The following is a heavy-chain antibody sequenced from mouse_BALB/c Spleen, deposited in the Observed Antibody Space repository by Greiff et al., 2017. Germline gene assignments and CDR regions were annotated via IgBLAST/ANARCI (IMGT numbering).Heavy chain of an antibody. CDR1: GYTFTSYW. D-gene: IGHD2-14*01. CDR3: TLYYRYPYAMDY. Sequence: VQLQQPGAELVRPGASVKLSCKASGYTFTSYWINWVKQRPGQGLEWIGNIYPSDSYTNYNQKFKDKATLTVDKSSSTAYMQLSSPTSEDSAVYYCTLYYRYPYAMDYWGQGTSVTVSS. CDR2: IYPSDSYT. J-gene: IGHJ4*01. V-gene: IGHV1-69*02.